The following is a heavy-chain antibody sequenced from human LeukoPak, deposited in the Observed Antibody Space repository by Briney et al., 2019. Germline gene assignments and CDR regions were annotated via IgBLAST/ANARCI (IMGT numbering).Heavy chain of an antibody. D-gene: IGHD2-2*01. CDR1: GGSISSGDYY. J-gene: IGHJ4*02. V-gene: IGHV4-30-4*08. CDR2: IYYSGRP. CDR3: ARGDCSSTSCYLFDS. Sequence: SETLSLTRTVSGGSISSGDYYWSWIRQPPGKGLEWIGYIYYSGRPYYNPSLKSRVTISVDTSKNQFSLKLSSVTAADTAVYYCARGDCSSTSCYLFDSWGQGTLVTVSS.